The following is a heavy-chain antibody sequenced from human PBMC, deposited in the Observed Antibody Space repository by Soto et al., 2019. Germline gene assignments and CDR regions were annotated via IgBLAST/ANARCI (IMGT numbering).Heavy chain of an antibody. D-gene: IGHD3-16*01. V-gene: IGHV3-23*01. CDR3: ARGGSDY. Sequence: EVQLLESGGGLVQPGGSLTLSCAASGFTFSTYAISWVRQAPGKGLEWVSGITGSGGSTFYADSVKGRFTISRDNSKKTLFLQMNSLRVEDTAVYYCARGGSDYWGQGTLVTVTS. CDR2: ITGSGGST. CDR1: GFTFSTYA. J-gene: IGHJ4*02.